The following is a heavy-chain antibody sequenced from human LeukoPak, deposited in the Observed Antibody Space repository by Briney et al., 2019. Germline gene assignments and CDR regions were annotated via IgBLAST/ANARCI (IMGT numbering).Heavy chain of an antibody. D-gene: IGHD6-13*01. J-gene: IGHJ4*02. Sequence: GGSLRLSCAASGFTYTDYWIHWVRQAPGKGLVWVSGINGRGIHTTYADSVKGRFTISRDIAKNTVYLQINSLRVEDTAVYYCARGTIASAGSDYWGQGTLVTVSS. CDR2: INGRGIHT. CDR1: GFTYTDYW. CDR3: ARGTIASAGSDY. V-gene: IGHV3-74*03.